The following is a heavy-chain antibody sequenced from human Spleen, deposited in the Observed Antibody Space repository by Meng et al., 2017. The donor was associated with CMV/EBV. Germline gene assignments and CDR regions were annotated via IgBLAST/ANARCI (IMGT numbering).Heavy chain of an antibody. D-gene: IGHD3-3*01. V-gene: IGHV3-21*01. J-gene: IGHJ6*02. CDR2: ISSSSSYI. CDR1: GFTFSSYS. CDR3: AKRGIFGVYIMDV. Sequence: ESLKISCAASGFTFSSYSMNWVRQAPGKGLEWVSSISSSSSYIYYADSVKGRFTISRDNSKNTVYLQMTRLRAEDTAVYYCAKRGIFGVYIMDVWGRGTTVTVSS.